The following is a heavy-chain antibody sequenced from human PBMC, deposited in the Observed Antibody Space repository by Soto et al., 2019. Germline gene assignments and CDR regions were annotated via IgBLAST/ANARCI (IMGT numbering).Heavy chain of an antibody. Sequence: PSETLSLTCTVSGGSISSGGYYWSWIRQHPGKGLEWIGYIYYSGSTYYNPSLKSRVTISVDTSKNQFSLKLSSVTAADTAVYYCAANTYYYDSSGYFGYFDYWGQGTLVTVPQ. CDR1: GGSISSGGYY. CDR3: AANTYYYDSSGYFGYFDY. D-gene: IGHD3-22*01. CDR2: IYYSGST. V-gene: IGHV4-31*03. J-gene: IGHJ4*02.